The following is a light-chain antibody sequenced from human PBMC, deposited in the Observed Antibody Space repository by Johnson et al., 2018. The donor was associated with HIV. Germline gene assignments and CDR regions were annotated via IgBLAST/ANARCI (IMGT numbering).Light chain of an antibody. V-gene: IGLV1-44*01. J-gene: IGLJ1*01. CDR2: SNN. Sequence: QPVLTQPPSVSAASGQRVDISCSGGSANIENNYVSWYQQLPGTAPKLLIYSNNQRPSGVPDRFSGSKSGTSASLAISGLQSEDEADYYCAAWDDSLNGPYVFGTGTKVTVL. CDR3: AAWDDSLNGPYV. CDR1: SANIENNY.